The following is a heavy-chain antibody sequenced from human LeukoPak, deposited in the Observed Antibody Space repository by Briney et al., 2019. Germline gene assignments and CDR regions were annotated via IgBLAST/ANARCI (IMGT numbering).Heavy chain of an antibody. Sequence: GGSLRLSCAASGFTFSSYSMNWVRQAPGKGLEWVSVISGDGSYIYYADSVKGRFTISRDNSKNTSYLQMNSLRAEDTAVYYCAANFDFWGQGTLVTVSS. V-gene: IGHV3-21*01. CDR2: ISGDGSYI. CDR3: AANFDF. CDR1: GFTFSSYS. J-gene: IGHJ4*02.